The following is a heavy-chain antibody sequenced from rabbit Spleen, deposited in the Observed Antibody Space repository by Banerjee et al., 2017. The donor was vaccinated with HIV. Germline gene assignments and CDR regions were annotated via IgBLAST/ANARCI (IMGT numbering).Heavy chain of an antibody. CDR3: ARDGAGGSYFAL. CDR2: IDPLFGIT. CDR1: GVSLNDKD. Sequence: QLKETGGGLVQPGGSLTLSCKASGVSLNDKDVMCWVRQAPGKGLEWIGYIDPLFGITYYANWVNGRFSISRENAQNTVFLQMTSLTAADTATYFCARDGAGGSYFALWGPGTLVTVS. D-gene: IGHD8-1*01. J-gene: IGHJ6*01. V-gene: IGHV1S7*01.